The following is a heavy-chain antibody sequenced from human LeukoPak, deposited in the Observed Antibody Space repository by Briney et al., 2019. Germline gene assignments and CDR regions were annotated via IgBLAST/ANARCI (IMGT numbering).Heavy chain of an antibody. J-gene: IGHJ4*02. CDR2: MNPNSGNT. CDR1: GYTFTSYD. Sequence: ASVKVSCKASGYTFTSYDINWVRQATGQGLEWMGYMNPNSGNTVYAQKFQGRVTMTRNTSISTAYMELSSLRSGDTAIYYCARRIRQDEYWGQGTLVAVSS. V-gene: IGHV1-8*01. CDR3: ARRIRQDEY. D-gene: IGHD5-18*01.